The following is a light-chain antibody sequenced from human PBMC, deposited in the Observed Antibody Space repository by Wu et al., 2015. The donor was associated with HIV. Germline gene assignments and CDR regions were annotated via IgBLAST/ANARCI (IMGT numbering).Light chain of an antibody. Sequence: ENLLTQSPGTLAVFPGEGATLSCKANQSVVDNYVAWYQHKPGQPPKVLISQASTRAADTPDRFTGSGSGADFSLTISRVDPEDFAVYFCQQYGSFPITFGPGTRL. CDR2: QAS. J-gene: IGKJ5*01. V-gene: IGKV3-20*01. CDR1: QSVVDNY. CDR3: QQYGSFPIT.